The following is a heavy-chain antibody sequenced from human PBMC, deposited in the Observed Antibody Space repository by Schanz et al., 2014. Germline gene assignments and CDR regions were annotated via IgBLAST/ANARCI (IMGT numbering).Heavy chain of an antibody. CDR3: VSQTGSTNY. V-gene: IGHV3-23*04. J-gene: IGHJ4*02. CDR2: ISDSGDTA. Sequence: EVQLVESGGGLVQPGGSLRLSCEASGFSFGNYAMSWVRQAPGKGLEWVSLISDSGDTAYYADSVKGRFTISRDNFKGALYLQMNSLRVEDTAVYFCVSQTGSTNYWGQGTLVTVSS. CDR1: GFSFGNYA. D-gene: IGHD6-13*01.